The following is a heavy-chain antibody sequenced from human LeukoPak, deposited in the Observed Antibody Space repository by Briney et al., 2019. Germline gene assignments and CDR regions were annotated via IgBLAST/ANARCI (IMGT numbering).Heavy chain of an antibody. V-gene: IGHV3-23*01. CDR2: ISGSGGST. Sequence: PGGSLRLSCAASEFPFSTYAMSWVRQAPGKGLEWVSAISGSGGSTYYADSVKGRFTISRDNSKNTLYLQMNSLRAEDTAVYYCAKNGYSSGWRDAFDIWGQGTLVTVSS. J-gene: IGHJ3*02. D-gene: IGHD6-19*01. CDR3: AKNGYSSGWRDAFDI. CDR1: EFPFSTYA.